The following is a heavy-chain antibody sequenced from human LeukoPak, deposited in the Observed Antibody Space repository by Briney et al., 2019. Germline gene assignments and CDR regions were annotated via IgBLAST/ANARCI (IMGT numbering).Heavy chain of an antibody. CDR1: GFTFSSYG. Sequence: GGSLRLSCAASGFTFSSYGMHWVRQAPGKGLEWVAVVSYDGSSKYYADSVKGRFTISRDNSENTLDLQMNSLRVEDTAVYYCVKSVISAGQFDYWGQGTLVTVSP. D-gene: IGHD6-13*01. V-gene: IGHV3-30*18. CDR2: VSYDGSSK. CDR3: VKSVISAGQFDY. J-gene: IGHJ4*02.